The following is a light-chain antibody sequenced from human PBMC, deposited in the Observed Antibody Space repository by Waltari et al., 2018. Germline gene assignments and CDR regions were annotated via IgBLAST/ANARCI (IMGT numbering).Light chain of an antibody. V-gene: IGKV3-20*01. CDR2: GAS. Sequence: EIVLTQSPGTLSLSPGERATLSCRASQSVSSSYLAWYQQKPGQAPRLLISGASSRATGIADRFSVSGSGTDFTLTISRLEPEDFAVYYCQQYGSSPQYTFGQGTKLEIK. CDR1: QSVSSSY. J-gene: IGKJ2*01. CDR3: QQYGSSPQYT.